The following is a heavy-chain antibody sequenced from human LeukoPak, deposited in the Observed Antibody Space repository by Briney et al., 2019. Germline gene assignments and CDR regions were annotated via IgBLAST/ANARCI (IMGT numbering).Heavy chain of an antibody. Sequence: GASVKVSCKASGGTFSSYAISWVRQAPGQGLEWMGGFDPEDGETIYAQKFQGRVTMTEDTSTDTAYMELSSLRSEDTAVYYCATEIAAAALGLDYWGQGTLVTVSS. CDR1: GGTFSSYA. CDR3: ATEIAAAALGLDY. V-gene: IGHV1-24*01. CDR2: FDPEDGET. D-gene: IGHD6-13*01. J-gene: IGHJ4*02.